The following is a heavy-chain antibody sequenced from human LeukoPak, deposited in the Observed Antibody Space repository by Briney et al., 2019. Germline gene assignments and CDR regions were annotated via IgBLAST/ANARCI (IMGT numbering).Heavy chain of an antibody. Sequence: GGSLRLSCAASGFTFSSYEMNWVCQAPGKGLEWVSYISSSGNVRHYGDSVKGRFTISRDNATNSLSLQMNSLRAEDTAVYFCARGSRYCGSGTCYYFDQWGQGTLVTVSS. CDR2: ISSSGNVR. V-gene: IGHV3-48*03. CDR3: ARGSRYCGSGTCYYFDQ. D-gene: IGHD2-15*01. J-gene: IGHJ4*02. CDR1: GFTFSSYE.